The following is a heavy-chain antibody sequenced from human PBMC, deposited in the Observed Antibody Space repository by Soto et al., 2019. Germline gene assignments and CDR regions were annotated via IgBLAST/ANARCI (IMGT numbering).Heavy chain of an antibody. CDR1: GYTLTELS. J-gene: IGHJ4*02. CDR2: FDPEDGET. Sequence: ASVKVSCKVSGYTLTELSMHWVRQAPGKGLEWMGGFDPEDGETIYAQKFQGRVTMTEDTSTDTAYMELSSLRSEGTAVYYCATSDDSSGYSISYFDYWRQGTLVTVS. V-gene: IGHV1-24*01. D-gene: IGHD3-22*01. CDR3: ATSDDSSGYSISYFDY.